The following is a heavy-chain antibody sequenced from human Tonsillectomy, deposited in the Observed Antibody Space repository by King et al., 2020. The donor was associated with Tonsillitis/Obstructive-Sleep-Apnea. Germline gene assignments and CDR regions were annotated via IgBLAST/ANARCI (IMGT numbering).Heavy chain of an antibody. D-gene: IGHD3-16*02. CDR1: GYTFTRNG. J-gene: IGHJ4*02. CDR3: ARVITFGGVIVTGYYFDY. CDR2: ISAYNGNT. Sequence: QLVQSGAEVKKPGASVHVSCQASGYTFTRNGLSWVRQAPGQGLEWMGWISAYNGNTNYAQKLQGRVTMTTDTSTTTAYMELRSLRSDDTAVYYCARVITFGGVIVTGYYFDYWGQGTLVTVSS. V-gene: IGHV1-18*01.